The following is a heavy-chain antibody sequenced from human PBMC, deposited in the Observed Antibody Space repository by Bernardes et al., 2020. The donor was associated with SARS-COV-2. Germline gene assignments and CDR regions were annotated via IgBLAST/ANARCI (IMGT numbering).Heavy chain of an antibody. V-gene: IGHV1-58*02. D-gene: IGHD6-13*01. CDR3: ARDPGYSSSWDYYYYGMDV. Sequence: SVKVSCKASGFTFTNSAMQWVRQARGQRPEWIGWIVVGSGNINYAQKFQERVTITRDLSTSTAYMELSSLRSEDTAVYYCARDPGYSSSWDYYYYGMDVWGQGTTVTVSS. CDR1: GFTFTNSA. CDR2: IVVGSGNI. J-gene: IGHJ6*02.